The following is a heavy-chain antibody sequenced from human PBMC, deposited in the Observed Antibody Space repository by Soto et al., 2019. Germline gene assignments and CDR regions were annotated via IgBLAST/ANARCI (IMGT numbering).Heavy chain of an antibody. V-gene: IGHV1-3*01. D-gene: IGHD2-2*01. CDR1: GYTSTNYG. J-gene: IGHJ4*02. Sequence: ASVKVSCKASGYTSTNYGMHWVRQAPGQRLEWMGWINAGSGNTKYSQKFQGRITITRDTSASTVYMELSSLRSEDTAVYYCANYIIVISGAKRLDHCVQGALSTVPS. CDR2: INAGSGNT. CDR3: ANYIIVISGAKRLDH.